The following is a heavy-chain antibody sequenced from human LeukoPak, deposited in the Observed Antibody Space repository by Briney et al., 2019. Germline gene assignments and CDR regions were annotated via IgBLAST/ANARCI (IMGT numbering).Heavy chain of an antibody. D-gene: IGHD3-9*01. CDR3: ASSRDILTGYSYYYYYIMDV. V-gene: IGHV4-61*02. CDR2: IYTSGST. Sequence: SETLSLTCTVSGDSISSGSYYWSWIRQPAGKGLEWIGRIYTSGSTNYNPSLKSRVTISVDTSKNQFSLKLSSVTAADTAVYYCASSRDILTGYSYYYYYIMDVWGKGTTVTISS. CDR1: GDSISSGSYY. J-gene: IGHJ6*03.